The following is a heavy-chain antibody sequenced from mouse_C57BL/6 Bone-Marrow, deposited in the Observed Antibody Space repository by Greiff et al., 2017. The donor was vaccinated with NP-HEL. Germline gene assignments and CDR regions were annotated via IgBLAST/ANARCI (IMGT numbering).Heavy chain of an antibody. CDR2: ISSGGSYT. D-gene: IGHD1-1*01. Sequence: EVMLVESGGDLVKPGGSLKLSCAASGFTFSSYGMSWVRQTPDKRLEWVATISSGGSYTYYPDSVKGRFTISRDNAKNTLYLQMSSLKSEDTAMYYGARQEGMYYYGRNAMDYWGQGTSVTVSS. CDR3: ARQEGMYYYGRNAMDY. J-gene: IGHJ4*01. V-gene: IGHV5-6*02. CDR1: GFTFSSYG.